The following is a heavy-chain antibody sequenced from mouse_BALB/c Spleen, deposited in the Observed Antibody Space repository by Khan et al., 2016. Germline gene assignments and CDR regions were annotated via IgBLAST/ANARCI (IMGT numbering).Heavy chain of an antibody. J-gene: IGHJ3*01. CDR3: ARGGNYYGSSYRFAY. D-gene: IGHD1-1*01. Sequence: EVQLQESGPGLVKPSQSLSLTCSVTGYSITSGYYWNWIRQFPGNKLEWMGYISYDGSNNYNPSLKNRISITRDTSKNQFFLKLNSVTTEDTATYYCARGGNYYGSSYRFAYWGQGTLVTVSA. CDR1: GYSITSGYY. CDR2: ISYDGSN. V-gene: IGHV3-6*02.